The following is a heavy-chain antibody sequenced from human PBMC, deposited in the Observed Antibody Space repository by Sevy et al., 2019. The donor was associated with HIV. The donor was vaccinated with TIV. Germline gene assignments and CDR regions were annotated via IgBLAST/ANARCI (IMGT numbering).Heavy chain of an antibody. D-gene: IGHD4-17*01. CDR3: ARQVETTTWDD. J-gene: IGHJ4*02. CDR1: GYRFTSYW. CDR2: IYAADSDI. V-gene: IGHV5-51*01. Sequence: GESLKISCKGSGYRFTSYWIGWVRQMPGKGLEWMGIIYAADSDIRYSPSFQGQVTISADKSISTAYLQRSSLKASDTAMYYCARQVETTTWDDWGQGTLVTVSS.